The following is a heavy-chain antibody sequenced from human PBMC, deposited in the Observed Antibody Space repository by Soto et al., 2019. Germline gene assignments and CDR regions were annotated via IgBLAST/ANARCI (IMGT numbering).Heavy chain of an antibody. V-gene: IGHV4-30-2*01. CDR1: SGSISSYY. Sequence: PXETLSLTSAVTSGSISSYYWSWIRQPPGKGLDWIGYIYHSGSTYYNPSLKSRVTISVDRSKNQFSLKLSSVTAADTAVYYCARDRAAAGWFDPWGQGTLVTVSS. J-gene: IGHJ5*02. D-gene: IGHD6-13*01. CDR2: IYHSGST. CDR3: ARDRAAAGWFDP.